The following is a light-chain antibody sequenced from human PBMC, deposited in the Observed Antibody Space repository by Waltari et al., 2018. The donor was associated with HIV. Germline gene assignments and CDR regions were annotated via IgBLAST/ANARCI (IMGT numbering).Light chain of an antibody. CDR2: WAS. CDR3: QQYYNTPT. CDR1: QSVLYSSNNKNY. Sequence: DIVMTQSPDSLIVSLGERATITCKSRQSVLYSSNNKNYLAWYQQKPGQPPKLLIYWASTRESGVPDRFSGSGSGTDFTLTISSLQAEDVAIYFCQQYYNTPTFGGGTKVEIK. J-gene: IGKJ4*01. V-gene: IGKV4-1*01.